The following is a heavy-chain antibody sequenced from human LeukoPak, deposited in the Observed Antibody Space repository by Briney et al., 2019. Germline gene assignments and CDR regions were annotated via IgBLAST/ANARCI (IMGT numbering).Heavy chain of an antibody. CDR1: GFTFSSYG. CDR2: ISYDGSNK. Sequence: GRSLRLSCAASGFTFSSYGMHWVRQAPGKGLEWVAVISYDGSNKYYADSVKGRFTISRDNSKNTLYLQMNSLRAEDTAVYYCAKGSVSSGSEDWYFDLWGRGTLVTVSS. V-gene: IGHV3-30*18. D-gene: IGHD3-22*01. CDR3: AKGSVSSGSEDWYFDL. J-gene: IGHJ2*01.